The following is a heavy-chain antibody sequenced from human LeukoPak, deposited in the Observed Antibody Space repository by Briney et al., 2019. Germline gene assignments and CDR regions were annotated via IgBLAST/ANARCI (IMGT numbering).Heavy chain of an antibody. CDR2: ISYDGSNK. D-gene: IGHD1-7*01. CDR3: ARGGLELPDY. Sequence: GGSLRLSCAASGFTFSSYAMHWVRQAPGKGLEWVAVISYDGSNKYYADSVKGRFTISRDNSKNTLYLQMNSLRAEDTAVYYCARGGLELPDYWGQGTLVTVSS. V-gene: IGHV3-30-3*01. CDR1: GFTFSSYA. J-gene: IGHJ4*02.